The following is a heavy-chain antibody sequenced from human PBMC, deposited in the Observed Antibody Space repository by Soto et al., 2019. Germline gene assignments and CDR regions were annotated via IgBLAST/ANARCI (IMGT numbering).Heavy chain of an antibody. CDR3: ARGGGSDSFDY. J-gene: IGHJ4*02. CDR2: INHLETT. D-gene: IGHD1-26*01. Sequence: TLSLTCTVAGASITFGGYSWSWIRQTPGKGLEWIGYINHLETTFYNPSFESRLTLSIDRAKNQFSLKLHSMSAADRAVYFCARGGGSDSFDYWGQGILVTVSS. V-gene: IGHV4-30-2*01. CDR1: GASITFGGYS.